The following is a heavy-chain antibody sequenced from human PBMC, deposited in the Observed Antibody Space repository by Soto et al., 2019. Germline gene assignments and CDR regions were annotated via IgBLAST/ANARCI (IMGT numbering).Heavy chain of an antibody. D-gene: IGHD2-2*01. J-gene: IGHJ6*02. CDR3: AKESKSVEVSASRVSGMDV. V-gene: IGHV3-23*01. CDR1: GFTFSKYA. Sequence: EVQVLESGGGLVQPGGSLRLSCAGSGFTFSKYAMTWVRQAPGKGLEWVSTARGNGEYTYYEDSVKGRFTVSRDNSKNALFLEISSLRAEDTAIYYCAKESKSVEVSASRVSGMDVWGQGTTVTVSS. CDR2: ARGNGEYT.